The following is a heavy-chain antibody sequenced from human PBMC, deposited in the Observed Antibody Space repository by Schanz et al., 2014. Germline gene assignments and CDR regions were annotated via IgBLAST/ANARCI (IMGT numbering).Heavy chain of an antibody. D-gene: IGHD3-10*01. Sequence: QVQLGESGGGVVQPGRSLRLSCATSGLNFEYCGMNWVRQAPGKGLEWVANIGYDGSEKYYVDSVKGRFTISRDNSKDTLYLQMSGLTPEDTAVYYCARGPIPIQGVPMDFWGQGTLVTVSS. V-gene: IGHV3-33*01. CDR1: GLNFEYCG. CDR2: IGYDGSEK. CDR3: ARGPIPIQGVPMDF. J-gene: IGHJ4*02.